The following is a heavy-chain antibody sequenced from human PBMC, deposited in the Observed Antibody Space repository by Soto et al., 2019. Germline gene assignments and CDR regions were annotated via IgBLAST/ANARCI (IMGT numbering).Heavy chain of an antibody. CDR1: GFNLGSYW. Sequence: EVQLVESGGGLVQPGGSLRLSCAASGFNLGSYWMHWVRQAPGKGLVWVSRINDYGTTINYAESVEGRFTISRDDAKSEVYLQMNHLRAEDTAVYYCARGVLEPFDYWGQGALVTVSS. D-gene: IGHD1-1*01. CDR2: INDYGTTI. CDR3: ARGVLEPFDY. V-gene: IGHV3-74*01. J-gene: IGHJ4*02.